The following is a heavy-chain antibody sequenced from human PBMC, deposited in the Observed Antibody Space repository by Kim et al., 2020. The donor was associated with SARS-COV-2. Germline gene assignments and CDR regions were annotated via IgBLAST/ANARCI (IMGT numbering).Heavy chain of an antibody. CDR3: ASASHSGYDFGTRYFEY. J-gene: IGHJ4*02. V-gene: IGHV3-53*01. D-gene: IGHD5-12*01. Sequence: GSLRLSCAASGFIVSSNYISWVRQAPGKGLEWVSVIYSGGTTYYADSVKARFTIFRDNSKNTVYLQMNSLRAEDTAVYYCASASHSGYDFGTRYFEYWGQGTLGTVSP. CDR1: GFIVSSNY. CDR2: IYSGGTT.